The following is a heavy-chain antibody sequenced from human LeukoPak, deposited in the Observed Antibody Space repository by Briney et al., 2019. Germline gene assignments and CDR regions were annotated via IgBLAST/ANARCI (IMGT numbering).Heavy chain of an antibody. CDR2: ISASGGNT. D-gene: IGHD6-13*01. CDR3: AKTGYSSSWFDY. CDR1: GLTFSSYA. Sequence: GGSLRLSCAASGLTFSSYAMSWVRQAPGKGLQWVSAISASGGNTYYADSVKGRFTISRDNSKNTQYLQMNSLRAEDTAVYYCAKTGYSSSWFDYWGQGTLVTVSS. V-gene: IGHV3-23*01. J-gene: IGHJ4*02.